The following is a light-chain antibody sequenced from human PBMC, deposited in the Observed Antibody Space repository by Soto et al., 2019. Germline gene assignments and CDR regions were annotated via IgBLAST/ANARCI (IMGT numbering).Light chain of an antibody. CDR3: MQALQTPLT. Sequence: DIVMTQSPLSLPVTPGEPASISCRSSQSLQHSNGYNYLDWYLQQPWQSPQLLIYLGSNRASGVPDRFSGSGSGTDFTVKISRVEAEDVGVYYCMQALQTPLTFGGGTKVEIK. J-gene: IGKJ4*01. CDR2: LGS. V-gene: IGKV2-28*01. CDR1: QSLQHSNGYNY.